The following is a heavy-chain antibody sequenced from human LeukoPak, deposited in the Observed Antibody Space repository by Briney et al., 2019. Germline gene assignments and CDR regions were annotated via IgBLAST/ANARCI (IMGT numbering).Heavy chain of an antibody. J-gene: IGHJ4*02. V-gene: IGHV4-61*02. CDR1: GGSISSGSYY. CDR2: IYTSGST. Sequence: SETLSLTCTVPGGSISSGSYYWSWIRQPAGKGLEWIGRIYTSGSTNYNPSLKSRVTISVDTSKNQFSLKLSSVTAADTAVYYCARAPHYSFLVYWGQGTLVTVSS. D-gene: IGHD5-18*01. CDR3: ARAPHYSFLVY.